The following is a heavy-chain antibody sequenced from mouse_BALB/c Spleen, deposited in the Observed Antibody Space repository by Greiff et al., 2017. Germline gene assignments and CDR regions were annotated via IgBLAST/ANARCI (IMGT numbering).Heavy chain of an antibody. J-gene: IGHJ2*01. D-gene: IGHD3-1*01. V-gene: IGHV1-82*01. CDR1: GYAFSSSW. CDR2: IYPGDGDT. CDR3: ARSTARAYFDY. Sequence: QVQLQQSGPELVKPGASVKISCKASGYAFSSSWMNWVKQRPGQGLEWIGRIYPGDGDTNYNGKFKGKATLTADKSSSTAYMQLSSLTSVDSAVYFCARSTARAYFDYWGQGTTLTVSS.